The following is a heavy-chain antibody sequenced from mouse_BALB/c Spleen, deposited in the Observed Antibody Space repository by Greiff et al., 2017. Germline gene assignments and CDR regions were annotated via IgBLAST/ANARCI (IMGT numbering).Heavy chain of an antibody. CDR3: ARHDYDYSWFAY. V-gene: IGHV5-9-3*01. CDR2: ISSGGSYT. Sequence: EVQGVESGGGLVKPGGSLKLSCAASGFTFSSYAMSWVRQTPEKRLEWVATISSGGSYTYYPDSVKGRFTISRDNAKNTLYLQMSSLRSEDTAMYYCARHDYDYSWFAYWGQGTLVTVSA. CDR1: GFTFSSYA. D-gene: IGHD2-4*01. J-gene: IGHJ3*01.